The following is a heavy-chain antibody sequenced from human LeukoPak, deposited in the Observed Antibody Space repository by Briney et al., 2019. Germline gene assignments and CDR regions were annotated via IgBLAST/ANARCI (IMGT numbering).Heavy chain of an antibody. D-gene: IGHD1-26*01. CDR3: AKKVVVGATSPYSDFQD. CDR1: GFTFPNYA. V-gene: IGHV3-23*01. J-gene: IGHJ1*01. Sequence: GGSLRLSCAASGFTFPNYALSWVRRAPGKGLEWVSTIGGGGGGTYYADSVKGRFTISRDNSKNTLCLQMNSLRAEDTALYYCAKKVVVGATSPYSDFQDWGQGTLVTVSS. CDR2: IGGGGGGT.